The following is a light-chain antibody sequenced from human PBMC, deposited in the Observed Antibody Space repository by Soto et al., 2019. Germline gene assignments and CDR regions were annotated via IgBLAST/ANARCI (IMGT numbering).Light chain of an antibody. CDR2: DAS. J-gene: IGKJ1*01. CDR3: QQYNSHRT. V-gene: IGKV1-5*01. CDR1: QSISSW. Sequence: DIQMTQSPANLSASVGDRVTITCRASQSISSWLAWYQQKPGKAPKLLIYDASSLESGVPSRFSGSGSGTEFTLTISSLQPDDFATYYCQQYNSHRTFGQGTKVDI.